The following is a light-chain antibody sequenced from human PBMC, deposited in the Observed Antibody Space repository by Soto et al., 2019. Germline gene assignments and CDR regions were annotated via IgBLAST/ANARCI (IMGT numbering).Light chain of an antibody. V-gene: IGLV2-8*01. Sequence: QSVLTQPPSASGSPGQSVTISCTGTSSDVGGYNYVSWYQQHPGKAPKLMIYEVIKRPSGVPDRFSGSKSGNTASLTVTGLQAEDEADYYCSSYAGSNNLRVFGGGTKLPVL. CDR3: SSYAGSNNLRV. CDR1: SSDVGGYNY. J-gene: IGLJ2*01. CDR2: EVI.